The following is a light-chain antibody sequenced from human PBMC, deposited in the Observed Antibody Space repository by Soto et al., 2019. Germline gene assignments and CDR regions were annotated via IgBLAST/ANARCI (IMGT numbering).Light chain of an antibody. CDR1: QSLLHRNGYNY. V-gene: IGKV2-28*01. CDR3: MQALQTPYT. CDR2: LGS. Sequence: DIVMTQSPLSLPVTTGEPASISCRSSQSLLHRNGYNYLDWYLQKPGQSPQLLIYLGSNRASGVPDRFSGSGSGTDFTLKISRVDTEDVGVYYCMQALQTPYTFGQGTKLEIK. J-gene: IGKJ2*01.